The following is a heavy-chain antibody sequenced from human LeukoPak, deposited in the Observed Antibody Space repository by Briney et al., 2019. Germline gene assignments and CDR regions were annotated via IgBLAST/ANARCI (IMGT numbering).Heavy chain of an antibody. Sequence: ASVKVSCKSSGYTFNSYGITWVRQAPGQGLEWMGYIITYNGNTNYAQKLQGRVTMTTDTSTSTAYMELRSLRSDDTAVYYCARMYYDYVWGSYRLAGAFDIWGQGTMVTVSS. CDR3: ARMYYDYVWGSYRLAGAFDI. D-gene: IGHD3-16*02. J-gene: IGHJ3*02. CDR1: GYTFNSYG. CDR2: IITYNGNT. V-gene: IGHV1-18*01.